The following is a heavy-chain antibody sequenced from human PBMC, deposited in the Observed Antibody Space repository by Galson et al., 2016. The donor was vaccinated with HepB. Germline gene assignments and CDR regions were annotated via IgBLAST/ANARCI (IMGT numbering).Heavy chain of an antibody. J-gene: IGHJ4*02. CDR3: ARARGFDY. Sequence: SLRLSCAASGFTFTSYSMNWVRQVPGKGLEWVSYIGSSPGTVYYADSVKGRFTISRDNAKNSLYLHMNSLRAEDSAVYYCARARGFDYWGLGALVTVSS. CDR1: GFTFTSYS. CDR2: IGSSPGTV. V-gene: IGHV3-48*01.